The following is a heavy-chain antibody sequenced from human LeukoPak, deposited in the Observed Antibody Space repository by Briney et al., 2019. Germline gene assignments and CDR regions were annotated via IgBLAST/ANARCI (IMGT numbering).Heavy chain of an antibody. D-gene: IGHD5-18*01. CDR2: IYYSGST. Sequence: PSETLSLTCTVSGGSISSYYWSWIRQPPGKGLEWIGYIYYSGSTNYNPSLRSRVTISVDTSKNQLSLKLSSVTAADAAVYYCARIVPYNYCYVDRWGQGTLVTVPS. V-gene: IGHV4-59*01. CDR3: ARIVPYNYCYVDR. J-gene: IGHJ4*02. CDR1: GGSISSYY.